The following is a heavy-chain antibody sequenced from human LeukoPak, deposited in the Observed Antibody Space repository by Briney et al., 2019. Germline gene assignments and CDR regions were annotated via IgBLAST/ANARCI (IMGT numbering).Heavy chain of an antibody. CDR1: GFTFSSYW. V-gene: IGHV3-7*01. CDR3: ARDRKVRGVISWFDP. D-gene: IGHD3-10*01. Sequence: GGSLRLSCAASGFTFSSYWMTWVRQAPGKGLEWVANIKHDGSDKYFVDSVKGRFTISRDNAKNSLYLQMNSLRAEDTAVYYCARDRKVRGVISWFDPWGQGTLVTVSS. CDR2: IKHDGSDK. J-gene: IGHJ5*02.